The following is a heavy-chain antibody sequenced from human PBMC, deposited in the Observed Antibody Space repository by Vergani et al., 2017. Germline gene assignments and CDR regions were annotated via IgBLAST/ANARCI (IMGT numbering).Heavy chain of an antibody. V-gene: IGHV4-34*01. CDR3: ARGRRWNSSGWYRLDGFDI. Sequence: QVQLQQWGAGLLKPSETLSLTCAVYGGSFSGYYWSWIRQPPGKGLEWIGEINHSGSTNYNPSLKSRVTIPVDTSKKQFSLKLSSVTAADTAVYYCARGRRWNSSGWYRLDGFDIWGQGTMVTVSS. D-gene: IGHD6-19*01. J-gene: IGHJ3*02. CDR2: INHSGST. CDR1: GGSFSGYY.